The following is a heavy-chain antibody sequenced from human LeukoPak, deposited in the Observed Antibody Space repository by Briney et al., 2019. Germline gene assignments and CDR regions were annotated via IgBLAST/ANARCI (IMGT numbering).Heavy chain of an antibody. CDR3: ARDQRGDYDY. J-gene: IGHJ4*02. V-gene: IGHV3-21*01. CDR1: GFTFSSYS. CDR2: ISSSSSYI. D-gene: IGHD4-17*01. Sequence: GGSLRPSCAASGFTFSSYSMNWVRQAPGKGLEWVSSISSSSSYIYYADSVKGRFTISRDNAKNSLYLQMNSLRAEDTAVYYCARDQRGDYDYWGQGTLVTVSS.